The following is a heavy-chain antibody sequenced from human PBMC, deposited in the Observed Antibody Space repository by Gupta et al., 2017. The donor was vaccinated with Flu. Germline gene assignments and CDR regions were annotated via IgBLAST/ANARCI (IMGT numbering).Heavy chain of an antibody. Sequence: CKASGGTFRNSAFTWVRQAPGQGLEWMGGIIPLFASAHYAQKFQGRVTITADESTRTAYMDLSGLRSEDTAIYFCAKGSSSWYFDFWGQGTLVTVSS. J-gene: IGHJ4*02. CDR1: GGTFRNSA. CDR3: AKGSSSWYFDF. V-gene: IGHV1-69*01. D-gene: IGHD6-13*01. CDR2: IIPLFASA.